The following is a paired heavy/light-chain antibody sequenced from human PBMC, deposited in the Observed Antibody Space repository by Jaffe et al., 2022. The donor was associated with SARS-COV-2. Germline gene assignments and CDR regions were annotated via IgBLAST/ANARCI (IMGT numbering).Heavy chain of an antibody. CDR1: GFTFSSYA. V-gene: IGHV3-33*01. CDR3: ARDMWDSRGYRFDY. CDR2: IWSDESHE. J-gene: IGHJ4*02. Sequence: QVQLVESGGGVVQPGRSLRLSCAASGFTFSSYAMHWVRQAPGKGLEWVAIIWSDESHEYYADSVKGRFTISRDNWRNTLYLQMNSLRGEDTAVYYCARDMWDSRGYRFDYWGQGTLVTVSS. D-gene: IGHD3-22*01.
Light chain of an antibody. Sequence: IVLTQSPGTLSLSPGERATLSCRASQSVSSSYLAWYQQKPGQAPRLLIYGASSRATGIPDRFSGSGSGTDFTLTISRLEPEDFAVYYCQYYGTSLFTFGQGTNLEIK. CDR3: QYYGTSLFT. V-gene: IGKV3-20*01. CDR1: QSVSSSY. J-gene: IGKJ2*01. CDR2: GAS.